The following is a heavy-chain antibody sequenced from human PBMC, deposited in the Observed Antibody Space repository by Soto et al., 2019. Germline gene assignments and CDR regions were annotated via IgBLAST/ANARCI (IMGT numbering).Heavy chain of an antibody. CDR3: AREARVEWLLYPTFDYYYYMDV. CDR1: GYTFTSYY. D-gene: IGHD3-3*01. CDR2: INPSGGST. J-gene: IGHJ6*03. V-gene: IGHV1-46*03. Sequence: ASVKVSCKASGYTFTSYYMHWVRQAPGQGLEWMGIINPSGGSTSYAQKFQGRVTMTRDTSRSTVYMELSSLRSEDTAVYYCAREARVEWLLYPTFDYYYYMDVWGKGTTVTVSS.